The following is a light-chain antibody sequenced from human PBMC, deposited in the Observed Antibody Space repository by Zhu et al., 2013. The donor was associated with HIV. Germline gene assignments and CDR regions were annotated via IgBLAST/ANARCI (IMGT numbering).Light chain of an antibody. V-gene: IGLV2-14*01. Sequence: QSALTQPASVSGAPGQSVTISCTGTSNDVGSYNRVSWYQQPPGTAPKVMIYEVHYRPSGVSSRFSGSKSGNTASLTISGLQAEDEADYYCSSYASSISLFVFGTGTKVTVL. CDR2: EVH. J-gene: IGLJ1*01. CDR1: SNDVGSYNR. CDR3: SSYASSISLFV.